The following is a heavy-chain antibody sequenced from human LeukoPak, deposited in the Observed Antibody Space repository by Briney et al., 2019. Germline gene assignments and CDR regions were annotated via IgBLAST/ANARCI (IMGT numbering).Heavy chain of an antibody. CDR3: ARDIIYGSGSYSKYYFDY. CDR2: IYYSGST. D-gene: IGHD3-10*01. V-gene: IGHV4-30-4*01. Sequence: ASETLSLTCTVSGGSISSGDYYWSWIRQPPGKGLEWIGYIYYSGSTYYNPSLKSRVTISVDTSKNQFSLKLSSVTAADTAVYYCARDIIYGSGSYSKYYFDYWGQGTLVTVSS. CDR1: GGSISSGDYY. J-gene: IGHJ4*02.